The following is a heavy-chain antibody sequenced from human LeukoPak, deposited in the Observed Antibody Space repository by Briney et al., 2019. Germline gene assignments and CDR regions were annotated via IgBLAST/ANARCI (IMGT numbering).Heavy chain of an antibody. J-gene: IGHJ4*02. CDR1: GFTFSSYW. CDR2: IEQDGSEK. CDR3: ARDPFDY. V-gene: IGHV3-7*01. Sequence: PGGSLRLSCVASGFTFSSYWMSWVRQAPGKGLEWVAYIEQDGSEKYYVDSVKGRFTISRDNAKNSLYLQMSSLRAEDTAVYYCARDPFDYWGQGTLVTVSS.